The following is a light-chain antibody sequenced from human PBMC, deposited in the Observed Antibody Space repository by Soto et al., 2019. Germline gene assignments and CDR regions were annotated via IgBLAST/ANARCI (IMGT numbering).Light chain of an antibody. CDR2: DAS. Sequence: DIHMTQSPSTLSASVGDRVTITCRASQSISSWLAWYQQKPGKAPKLLIYDASSLESGVPSRFSGSGSGTEFTLTISSLQPDDFATYYCQQYTSDSRTFGQGTKVEIK. CDR1: QSISSW. J-gene: IGKJ1*01. V-gene: IGKV1-5*01. CDR3: QQYTSDSRT.